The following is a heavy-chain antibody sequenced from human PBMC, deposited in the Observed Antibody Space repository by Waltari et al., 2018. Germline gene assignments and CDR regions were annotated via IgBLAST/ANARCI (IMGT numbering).Heavy chain of an antibody. CDR1: GFYFRNYW. CDR3: ARDTKWSFDI. Sequence: EVQLVQSGGGLVQPGGTLSLSCAASGFYFRNYWMRWVRQSPGKGLEWVAKIKEDGTDKNSVDSVKGRFTISRDNAKNSLYLQMNSLTVEDTAVYYCARDTKWSFDIWGQGTMVTVSS. CDR2: IKEDGTDK. V-gene: IGHV3-7*01. J-gene: IGHJ3*02. D-gene: IGHD2-8*01.